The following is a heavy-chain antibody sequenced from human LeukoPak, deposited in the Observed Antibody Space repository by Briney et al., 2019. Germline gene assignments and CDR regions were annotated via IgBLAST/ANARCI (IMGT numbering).Heavy chain of an antibody. J-gene: IGHJ3*02. V-gene: IGHV1-18*01. Sequence: ASVKVSCKASGYTFTSYGISWVRQAPGQGLEWMGWISAYNGNTNYAQKLQGRVTMTTDISTSTAYMELRSLRSDDTAVYYCARAGYSGFQILAFDIWGQGTMVTVSS. CDR2: ISAYNGNT. CDR1: GYTFTSYG. CDR3: ARAGYSGFQILAFDI. D-gene: IGHD1-26*01.